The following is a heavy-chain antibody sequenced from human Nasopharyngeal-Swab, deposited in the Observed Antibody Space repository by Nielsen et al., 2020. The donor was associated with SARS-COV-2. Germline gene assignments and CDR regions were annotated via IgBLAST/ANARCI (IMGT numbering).Heavy chain of an antibody. V-gene: IGHV3-30*04. CDR3: ARIPYATGSY. J-gene: IGHJ4*02. D-gene: IGHD2-2*01. CDR2: ISFDGTNK. CDR1: GFTFSISA. Sequence: GGSLRLSCAASGFTFSISAIHWVRQAPGKGLEWVAVISFDGTNKYYADFVKGRFTISRDNSKNTVFLQMSSLRPDDTALYSCARIPYATGSYWGPGTLVTVSS.